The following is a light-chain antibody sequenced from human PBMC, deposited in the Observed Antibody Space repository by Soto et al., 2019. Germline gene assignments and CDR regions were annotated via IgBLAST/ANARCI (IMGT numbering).Light chain of an antibody. J-gene: IGLJ1*01. CDR1: SSSIGSNS. Sequence: QSVLTQPPSASGTPGQRVTISCSGSSSSIGSNSVNWYQQLPRTAPKVLISTNNQRPSGVPDRFSGSKSGTSASLAISGLQSEDEADYYCAAWDGSLNVYVFGTGTKVTVL. CDR2: TNN. V-gene: IGLV1-44*01. CDR3: AAWDGSLNVYV.